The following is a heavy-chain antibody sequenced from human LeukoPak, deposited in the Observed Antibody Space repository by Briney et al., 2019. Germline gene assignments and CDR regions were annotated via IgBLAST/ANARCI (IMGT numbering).Heavy chain of an antibody. CDR3: ARVLDVGPTYFDY. CDR1: GVSVSSNTAA. Sequence: SQTLSLTCAISGVSVSSNTAAWNWIRQSPSRGLEWLGRTYYRSKWYNDYAASVKSRITINPDTSKNQFSLQLKSVNSEDTAVCYCARVLDVGPTYFDYWGQGTLVTVSS. V-gene: IGHV6-1*01. D-gene: IGHD1-26*01. J-gene: IGHJ4*02. CDR2: TYYRSKWYN.